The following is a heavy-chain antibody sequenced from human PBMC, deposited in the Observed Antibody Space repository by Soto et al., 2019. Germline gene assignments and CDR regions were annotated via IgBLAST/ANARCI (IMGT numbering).Heavy chain of an antibody. CDR2: IYYSGST. CDR3: ARVENDILTGYGSWWCDP. Sequence: QVQLQESGPGLVKPSQTLSLTCTVSGGSISSGGYYWSWIRQHPGKGLEWIGYIYYSGSTYYNPSLKSRVTISVDTSKNQFSLKLSSVTAADTAVYYCARVENDILTGYGSWWCDPWGQGTLVTVSS. V-gene: IGHV4-31*03. CDR1: GGSISSGGYY. J-gene: IGHJ5*02. D-gene: IGHD3-9*01.